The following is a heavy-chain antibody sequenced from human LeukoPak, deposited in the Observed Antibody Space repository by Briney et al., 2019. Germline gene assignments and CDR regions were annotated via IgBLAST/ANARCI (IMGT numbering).Heavy chain of an antibody. Sequence: GRSLRLSCAASGFTFSSYGMHWVRQAPGKGLEWVAATWYDGSNKYYADSVKGRFAISRDNSKNTLYLQMNSLRAEDTAVYFCARGGHCSTTSCSNYDGMDVWGQGTTLTVSS. D-gene: IGHD2-2*01. CDR3: ARGGHCSTTSCSNYDGMDV. V-gene: IGHV3-33*01. CDR2: TWYDGSNK. CDR1: GFTFSSYG. J-gene: IGHJ6*02.